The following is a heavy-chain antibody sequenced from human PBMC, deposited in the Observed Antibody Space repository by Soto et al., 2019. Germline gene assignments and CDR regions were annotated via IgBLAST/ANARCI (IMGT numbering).Heavy chain of an antibody. D-gene: IGHD1-7*01. Sequence: EVQLLESGGGLVQPGGSLRLSCAASGFTFSSYAMSWVRQAPGKGLEWVSAISGSGGSTYYADSVKGRFTISRDNSKNTLYLQMNSLRAEDTAVYYCAKGRKTGTTYYYYYYYMDVWGKGTTVTVSS. CDR3: AKGRKTGTTYYYYYYYMDV. V-gene: IGHV3-23*01. J-gene: IGHJ6*03. CDR2: ISGSGGST. CDR1: GFTFSSYA.